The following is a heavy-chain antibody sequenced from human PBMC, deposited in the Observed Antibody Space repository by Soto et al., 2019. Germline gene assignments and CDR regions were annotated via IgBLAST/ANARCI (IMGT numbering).Heavy chain of an antibody. CDR3: ARGSPLDCISTSCYRGGYNWFDP. D-gene: IGHD2-2*01. V-gene: IGHV4-30-2*05. J-gene: IGHJ5*02. CDR2: IYYSGST. Sequence: SETLSLTCAVSGGSISSGGYSWSWIRQPPGKGLEWIGYIYYSGSTYYNPSLKSRVTISVDTSKNQFSLKLSSVTAADTAVYYCARGSPLDCISTSCYRGGYNWFDPWGQGTLVTVSS. CDR1: GGSISSGGYS.